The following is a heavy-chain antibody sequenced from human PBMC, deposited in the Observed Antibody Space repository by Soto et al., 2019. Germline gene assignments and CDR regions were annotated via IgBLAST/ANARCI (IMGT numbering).Heavy chain of an antibody. D-gene: IGHD2-15*01. V-gene: IGHV4-61*08. J-gene: IGHJ5*02. CDR3: ARIKVAAGTRLVWVDP. Sequence: SETLSLTCIVSGGSVNSGDHYWSWFRQPPGKRLEWIGYIYYIGTTNYNPSLRSRVAISIDTSKNQFSLKLNSMTAADTAEYYGARIKVAAGTRLVWVDPWGPGTLLT. CDR2: IYYIGTT. CDR1: GGSVNSGDHY.